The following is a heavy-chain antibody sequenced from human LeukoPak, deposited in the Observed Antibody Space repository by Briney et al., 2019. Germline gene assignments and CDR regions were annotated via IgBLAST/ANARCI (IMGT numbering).Heavy chain of an antibody. J-gene: IGHJ4*02. CDR1: GFPFSTYA. D-gene: IGHD4-17*01. CDR2: IRGSDGST. CDR3: AKDVYGDYGGLDY. Sequence: GSLRLSCATSGFPFSTYAMSWVRQAPGKGLEWVSSIRGSDGSTYYADSVKGRFAISRDNSKNTLYLQMNSLRAEDTAVYYCAKDVYGDYGGLDYWGQGTLVTVSS. V-gene: IGHV3-23*01.